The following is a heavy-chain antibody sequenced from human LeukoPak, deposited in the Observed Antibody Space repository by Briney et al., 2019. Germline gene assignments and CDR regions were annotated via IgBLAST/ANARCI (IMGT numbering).Heavy chain of an antibody. CDR3: ARGVAGGAVAPPPPFDY. CDR2: INRSGST. Sequence: PSATLFLSCAVYGVSVSGYYLSWIRQPPGKGLEWIGEINRSGSTNYDSSVKSRVTISVDTSKHQFSLKLSSVTAADTAVYYCARGVAGGAVAPPPPFDYWGQGTLVTVSS. CDR1: GVSVSGYY. J-gene: IGHJ4*02. D-gene: IGHD6-19*01. V-gene: IGHV4-34*01.